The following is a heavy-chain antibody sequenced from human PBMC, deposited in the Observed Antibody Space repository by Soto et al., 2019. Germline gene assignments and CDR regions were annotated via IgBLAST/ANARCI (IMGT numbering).Heavy chain of an antibody. CDR3: ARSAMILVRFGY. Sequence: ASLKISCNASGYNFTSYAMHWVRQAPGQRLEWMGWINAGNGNTKYSQKFQGRVTITRDTSASTAYMELSSLRSEDTAVYYCARSAMILVRFGYWGQGTLVTVSS. V-gene: IGHV1-3*01. J-gene: IGHJ4*02. D-gene: IGHD3-22*01. CDR2: INAGNGNT. CDR1: GYNFTSYA.